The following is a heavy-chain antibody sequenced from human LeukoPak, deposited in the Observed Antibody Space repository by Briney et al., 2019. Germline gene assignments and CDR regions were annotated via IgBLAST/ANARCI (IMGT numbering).Heavy chain of an antibody. CDR3: ARVIKPGFRVVGYAFDI. J-gene: IGHJ3*02. Sequence: GASVKVSCKASGFTFTSYYMHWVRQAPGQGLEWMGIINPSGGSTSYAQKFQGRVTMTRDMSTSTVYMELSSLGSEDTAVYYCARVIKPGFRVVGYAFDIWGQGTMVTVSS. CDR2: INPSGGST. V-gene: IGHV1-46*01. CDR1: GFTFTSYY. D-gene: IGHD3-22*01.